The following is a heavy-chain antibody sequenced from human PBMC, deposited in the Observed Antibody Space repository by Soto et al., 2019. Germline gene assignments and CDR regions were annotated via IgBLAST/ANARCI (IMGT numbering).Heavy chain of an antibody. Sequence: SETLSLTCTFSGGSISSSSYYWGWIRQPPGKGLEWIGSIYYSGSTYYNPSLKSRFTVSRDTSNNTLYLQMNNLRAEDTAIYYCVRGDNWSDEASDYWGQGTLVTVSS. V-gene: IGHV4-39*02. CDR1: GGSISSSSYY. CDR3: VRGDNWSDEASDY. J-gene: IGHJ4*02. CDR2: IYYSGST. D-gene: IGHD1-1*01.